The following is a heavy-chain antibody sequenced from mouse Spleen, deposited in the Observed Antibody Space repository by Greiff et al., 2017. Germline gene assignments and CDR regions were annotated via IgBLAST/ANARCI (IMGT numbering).Heavy chain of an antibody. CDR3: ARADTATGAMDY. D-gene: IGHD1-2*01. V-gene: IGHV1S81*02. CDR2: INPSNGRT. CDR1: GYTFTSYW. Sequence: VQRVESGAELVKPGASVKMSCKASGYTFTSYWMHWVKQRPGQGLEWIGEINPSNGRTNYNEKFKSKATLTVDKSSSTAYMQLSSLTSEDSAVYYCARADTATGAMDYWGQGTSVTVSS. J-gene: IGHJ4*01.